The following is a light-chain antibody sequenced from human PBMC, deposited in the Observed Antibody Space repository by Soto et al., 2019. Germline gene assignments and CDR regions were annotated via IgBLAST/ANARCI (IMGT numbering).Light chain of an antibody. Sequence: DIQMTQSPSTLSASVGDRVTITCRASQSSSWLAWYPPKPVKAPKLLIYKASSLERGVPSRFSGSGSGTEFTLTISSLQPDDFATYCCQQYNNYPWTFGQGTKVAIK. CDR2: KAS. CDR1: QSSSW. J-gene: IGKJ1*01. V-gene: IGKV1-5*03. CDR3: QQYNNYPWT.